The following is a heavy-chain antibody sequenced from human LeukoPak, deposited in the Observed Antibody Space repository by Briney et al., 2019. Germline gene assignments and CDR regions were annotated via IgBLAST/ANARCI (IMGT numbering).Heavy chain of an antibody. J-gene: IGHJ5*01. V-gene: IGHV3-23*01. CDR2: ISGTGDAT. D-gene: IGHD2-21*01. Sequence: GGSLRLSCVASGFSFGNYAMSWVRQAPGEGLQWVSQISGTGDATWYAGFARDRFTISRDNTKKTLYLQMSGLRVEDTAMYYCVKDPRDTYGTNWFVSWGQGTLLIVSS. CDR1: GFSFGNYA. CDR3: VKDPRDTYGTNWFVS.